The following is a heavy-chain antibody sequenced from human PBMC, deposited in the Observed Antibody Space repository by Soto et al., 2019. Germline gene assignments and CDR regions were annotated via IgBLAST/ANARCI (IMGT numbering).Heavy chain of an antibody. J-gene: IGHJ6*02. D-gene: IGHD2-15*01. CDR1: GFTFSDYY. CDR2: ISSSGSTI. V-gene: IGHV3-11*01. CDR3: ARGYYYDSSTYPTRFDYWGHCSGGSCYYSGGYYYYGMDV. Sequence: PGGSLRLSCAASGFTFSDYYMSWIRQAPGKGLEWVSYISSSGSTIYYADSVRGRFTISRDNAKSSLFLQMNSLSAEDTAVYYCARGYYYDSSTYPTRFDYWGHCSGGSCYYSGGYYYYGMDVWGQGTTVTVSS.